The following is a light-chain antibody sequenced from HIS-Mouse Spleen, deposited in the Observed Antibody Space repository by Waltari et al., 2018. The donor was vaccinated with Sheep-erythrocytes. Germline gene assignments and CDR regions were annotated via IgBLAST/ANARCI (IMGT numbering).Light chain of an antibody. CDR3: SSYTSSSTWV. V-gene: IGLV2-14*03. CDR2: AVS. J-gene: IGLJ3*02. CDR1: SSDVGGYTY. Sequence: QSALTQPASVSGSPGQSITISCTGTSSDVGGYTYVSWSPQHPGKPPKLMIDAVSNRPAGCSNRFSGSKSGTTASLTISGLQAEDEADYYCSSYTSSSTWVFGGGTKLTVL.